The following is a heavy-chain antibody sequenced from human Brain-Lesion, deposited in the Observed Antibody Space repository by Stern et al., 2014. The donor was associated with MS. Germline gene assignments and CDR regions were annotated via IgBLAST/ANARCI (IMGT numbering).Heavy chain of an antibody. Sequence: VHLVESGAEVKKPGASVKVSCKTSGYIFTGYYIHWVRKAPGQGLEWMAWINPNTGGKKYAQKFQGRVSMSRDTSISTAYVELSSLTSDDTAVYYCARDQRGITIFGVVTDYYYLGMDVWGQGTTVTVSS. CDR3: ARDQRGITIFGVVTDYYYLGMDV. J-gene: IGHJ6*02. CDR1: GYIFTGYY. D-gene: IGHD3-3*01. CDR2: INPNTGGK. V-gene: IGHV1-2*02.